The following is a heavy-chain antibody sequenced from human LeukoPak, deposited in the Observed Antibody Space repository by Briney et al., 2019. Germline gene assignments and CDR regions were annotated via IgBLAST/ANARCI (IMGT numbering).Heavy chain of an antibody. CDR1: GFTFSSYA. CDR3: AKGYYDYVWGNYYFDY. J-gene: IGHJ4*02. V-gene: IGHV3-23*01. Sequence: PGGSLRLSCAASGFTFSSYAMSWVRQAPGKGLEWVSAISGSGGSTYYADSVKGQFTISRDNSRDTLYLQMNSLRAEDTAVYYCAKGYYDYVWGNYYFDYWGQGTLVTVSS. D-gene: IGHD3-16*01. CDR2: ISGSGGST.